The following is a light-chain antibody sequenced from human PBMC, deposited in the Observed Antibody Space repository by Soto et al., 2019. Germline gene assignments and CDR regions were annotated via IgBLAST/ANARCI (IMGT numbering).Light chain of an antibody. CDR3: QQYHTSPIT. J-gene: IGKJ5*01. CDR1: QSFRSSY. Sequence: EVALTQSPGTLSLSPGERATLSCRASQSFRSSYLAWYQQKPGQAPRLLIFGASTRATGIPDRFSGSESGTDFTLTISRLEPEDFAMYYCQQYHTSPITFGHGTRLEIK. V-gene: IGKV3-20*01. CDR2: GAS.